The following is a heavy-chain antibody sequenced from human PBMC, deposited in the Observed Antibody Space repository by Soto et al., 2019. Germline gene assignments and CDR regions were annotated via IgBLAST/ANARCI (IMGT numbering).Heavy chain of an antibody. V-gene: IGHV3-48*03. D-gene: IGHD6-13*01. J-gene: IGHJ5*02. Sequence: EVQLVESGGGLAQPGGSLRLSCAASGFTFSSSEMNWVRQAPGRGLEWVSYITGSGSTTYYADSVKGRFTISRDSARNSLYLQMNSLRVEDTAVYCCARDPGVGAAAGPWGQGTLVTVSS. CDR2: ITGSGSTT. CDR3: ARDPGVGAAAGP. CDR1: GFTFSSSE.